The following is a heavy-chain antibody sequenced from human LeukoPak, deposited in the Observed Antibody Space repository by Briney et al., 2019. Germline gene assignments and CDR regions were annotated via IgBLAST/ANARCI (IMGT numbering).Heavy chain of an antibody. J-gene: IGHJ6*03. CDR3: ASGPYWDDCYYYDLDV. CDR2: ISSSSSYI. CDR1: GFTFSSYS. Sequence: GGSLRLSCAASGFTFSSYSMNWVRQAPGKGLEWVSSISSSSSYIYYTASVKGGSTIARDNAKNSLYLQMNSPGAEDTAVYYCASGPYWDDCYYYDLDVWGTGTMVTLSS. V-gene: IGHV3-21*01. D-gene: IGHD1-1*01.